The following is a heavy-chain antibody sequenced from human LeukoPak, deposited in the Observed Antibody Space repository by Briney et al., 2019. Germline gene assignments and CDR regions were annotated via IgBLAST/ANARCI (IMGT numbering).Heavy chain of an antibody. CDR3: ATITSMRVVLIS. V-gene: IGHV3-23*01. Sequence: GGSLRLSCAASGFTFSSFDMTWVRQAPGKGLEWVPTISVSATNTYYADSVKGRFTISRDNSKNTLYLQMNSLRADDTAVYYCATITSMRVVLISWGQGTLVTVSS. J-gene: IGHJ1*01. CDR2: ISVSATNT. CDR1: GFTFSSFD. D-gene: IGHD3-22*01.